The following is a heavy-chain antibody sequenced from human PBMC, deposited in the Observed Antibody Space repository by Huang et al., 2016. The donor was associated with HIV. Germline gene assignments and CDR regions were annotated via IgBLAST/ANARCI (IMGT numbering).Heavy chain of an antibody. CDR1: VGSVSGHY. CDR3: ARASWYEPRSWYFGL. J-gene: IGHJ2*01. D-gene: IGHD6-13*01. Sequence: QVQLQQWGAGLLKPSETLSLTCAVYVGSVSGHYWGWIRQPPGKGLEGIAEINDNGYTNCNPSIKSRVTISVHTSRNQFALKLNSVTAADAAVYYCARASWYEPRSWYFGLWGRGTLVTVSS. V-gene: IGHV4-34*01. CDR2: INDNGYT.